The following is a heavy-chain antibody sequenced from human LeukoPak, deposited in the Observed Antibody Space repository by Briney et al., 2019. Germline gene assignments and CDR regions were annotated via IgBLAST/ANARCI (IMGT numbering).Heavy chain of an antibody. J-gene: IGHJ4*02. CDR2: IKQDGSKK. D-gene: IGHD5-24*01. CDR1: GFPFSSYW. V-gene: IGHV3-7*04. Sequence: GGSLRLSCVASGFPFSSYWMTWVRQAPGKGLEWVANIKQDGSKKSYVDSVKGRFTISRDNAKNPLYLQKNSLRAEDTAIYYCTRVGYIDEGIDYWGQGTLVTVSS. CDR3: TRVGYIDEGIDY.